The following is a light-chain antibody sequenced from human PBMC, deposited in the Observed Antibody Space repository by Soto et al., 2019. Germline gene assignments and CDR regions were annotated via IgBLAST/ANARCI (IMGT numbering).Light chain of an antibody. CDR3: QHYCTSSWT. Sequence: EIVLTQSPGTLSLSPGERATLSCRASQSIRSSYLDWYQQKSGQAPRLLIYGASSRATGIPDRFSGSGSGTDLTLTISTLEPEDFAMDYCQHYCTSSWTFGQGTKVEI. J-gene: IGKJ1*01. CDR1: QSIRSSY. CDR2: GAS. V-gene: IGKV3-20*01.